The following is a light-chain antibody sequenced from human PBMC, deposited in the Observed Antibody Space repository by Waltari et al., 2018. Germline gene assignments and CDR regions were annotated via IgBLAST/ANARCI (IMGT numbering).Light chain of an antibody. J-gene: IGKJ4*01. Sequence: DIVMTQSPLSLPVTPGEPASISCRSSQSLLHSNGYNYLDWYLQKPGQSPQLLIYLGSNRASGVPDRVSGSGSGTDFTLKISRVEAEDVGVYYCMQALQISLTFGGGTKVEIK. CDR1: QSLLHSNGYNY. CDR2: LGS. CDR3: MQALQISLT. V-gene: IGKV2-28*01.